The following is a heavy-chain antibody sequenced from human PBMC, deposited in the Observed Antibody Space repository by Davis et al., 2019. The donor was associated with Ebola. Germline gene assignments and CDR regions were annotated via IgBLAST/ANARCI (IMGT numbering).Heavy chain of an antibody. Sequence: SLKISCAASGFTFDDYAMHWVRQAPGKGLEWVSGISWNSGSIGYVDSVKGRFTISRDNAKNSLYLQMNSLRAEDTAVYYCARDYYDSSGYLGNYYFDYWGQGTLVTVSS. D-gene: IGHD3-22*01. CDR3: ARDYYDSSGYLGNYYFDY. V-gene: IGHV3-9*01. CDR2: ISWNSGSI. J-gene: IGHJ4*02. CDR1: GFTFDDYA.